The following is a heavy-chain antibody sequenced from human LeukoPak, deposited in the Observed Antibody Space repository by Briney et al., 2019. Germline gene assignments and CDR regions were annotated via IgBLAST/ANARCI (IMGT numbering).Heavy chain of an antibody. D-gene: IGHD6-13*01. CDR2: INTDGSAT. CDR1: GFNFSSYW. CDR3: ARGTAATAGIDY. V-gene: IGHV3-74*01. J-gene: IGHJ4*02. Sequence: PGGSLRLSCAVSGFNFSSYWIHWVRQAPGKGLVWVSLINTDGSATTYGASAKGRFTVSRDNDKNTLFLDMNSLRVEDTAVYYCARGTAATAGIDYWGQGTLVTVSS.